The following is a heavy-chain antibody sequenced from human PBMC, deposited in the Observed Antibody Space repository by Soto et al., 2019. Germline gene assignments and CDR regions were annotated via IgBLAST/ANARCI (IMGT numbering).Heavy chain of an antibody. CDR3: AKCGPEALCGGGRCYFDS. CDR1: GFTFDDFA. J-gene: IGHJ4*02. D-gene: IGHD2-21*01. Sequence: EVHLVESGGGLAQPGRSLRLSCAASGFTFDDFAMHWVRRVPGRGLEWVSGITCNGRITGYADSVKGRFIISRDNAKNSLYLKMNNLRSEDTAFYYCAKCGPEALCGGGRCYFDSWGQGTQVTVSS. V-gene: IGHV3-9*01. CDR2: ITCNGRIT.